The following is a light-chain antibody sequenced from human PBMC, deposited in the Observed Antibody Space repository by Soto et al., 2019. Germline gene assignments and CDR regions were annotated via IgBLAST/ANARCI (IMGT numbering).Light chain of an antibody. CDR3: QQRSNWLT. Sequence: EIVLTKSPATMSLSPGARATLSCRASQSVSSYLAWYQQKPGQAPRLLIYDASNRATGIPARFSGSGSGTDFTLTISSLEPEDFAVYYCQQRSNWLTFGGGTKVEIK. CDR2: DAS. CDR1: QSVSSY. V-gene: IGKV3-11*01. J-gene: IGKJ4*01.